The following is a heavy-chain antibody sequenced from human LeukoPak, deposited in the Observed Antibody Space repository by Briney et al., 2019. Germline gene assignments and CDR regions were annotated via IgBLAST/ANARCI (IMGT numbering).Heavy chain of an antibody. Sequence: SVKVSCKASGGTFSSYAISWVRQAPGQGLEWMGGIIPIFGTANYAQKFQGRVTINADKSTSTAYMDLSSLRSEDTAVYYCARGGYYYDSSGYYYSINRFDPWGQGTLVTVSS. CDR1: GGTFSSYA. J-gene: IGHJ5*02. CDR2: IIPIFGTA. CDR3: ARGGYYYDSSGYYYSINRFDP. D-gene: IGHD3-22*01. V-gene: IGHV1-69*06.